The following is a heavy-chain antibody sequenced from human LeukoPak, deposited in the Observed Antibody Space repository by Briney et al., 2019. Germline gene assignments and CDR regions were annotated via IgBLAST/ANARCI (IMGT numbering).Heavy chain of an antibody. CDR2: IWYDGSNK. J-gene: IGHJ4*02. V-gene: IGHV3-33*08. CDR3: ARDVDTAMVWSIIDY. CDR1: GFSLSNFQ. Sequence: PGRSLRLSCVASGFSLSNFQMYWVRQAPGKGLEWVAVIWYDGSNKYYADSVKGRFTISRDNFKNMLYLQMNSLRVEDTAVYYCARDVDTAMVWSIIDYWGQGILVTVSS. D-gene: IGHD5-18*01.